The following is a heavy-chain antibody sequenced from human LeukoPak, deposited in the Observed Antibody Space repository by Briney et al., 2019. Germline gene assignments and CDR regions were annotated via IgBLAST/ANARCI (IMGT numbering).Heavy chain of an antibody. Sequence: ASVKVSFKASGYTFTLYYVNWVRQAPGQGLEWMGWINPNNGATNYAQKFQGRVTMTRDTSISTAYMELSRLKPDDTAVYYCARDYYGLIDYWGQGTPVTVSS. D-gene: IGHD3-10*01. CDR1: GYTFTLYY. V-gene: IGHV1-2*02. J-gene: IGHJ4*02. CDR3: ARDYYGLIDY. CDR2: INPNNGAT.